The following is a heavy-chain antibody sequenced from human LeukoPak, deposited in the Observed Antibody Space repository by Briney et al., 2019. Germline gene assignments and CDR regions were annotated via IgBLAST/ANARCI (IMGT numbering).Heavy chain of an antibody. Sequence: ASVKVSCKASGYTFTSYDINWVRQATGQGLEWMGWMNPNSGNTGYAQKFQGRVTITRNTSISTAYMELSSLRSEDTAVYYCATLLKVDFRSGYNPNFHYWGQGTLVAVSS. CDR3: ATLLKVDFRSGYNPNFHY. D-gene: IGHD3-3*01. V-gene: IGHV1-8*03. CDR1: GYTFTSYD. CDR2: MNPNSGNT. J-gene: IGHJ4*02.